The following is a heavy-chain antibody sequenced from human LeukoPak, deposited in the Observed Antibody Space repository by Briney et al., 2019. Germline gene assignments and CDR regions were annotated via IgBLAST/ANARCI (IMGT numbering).Heavy chain of an antibody. Sequence: SQTLSLTCTVSGASIISGDYYWSWIRQAPGKGLEWVGYIHSSGTTYYNPSLKSRVTISVGTSRNQISLKLTSVTAADTAVYYCARDSSGYGLNDYWGQGTLGTVS. CDR1: GASIISGDYY. D-gene: IGHD5-12*01. J-gene: IGHJ4*02. CDR3: ARDSSGYGLNDY. V-gene: IGHV4-30-4*01. CDR2: IHSSGTT.